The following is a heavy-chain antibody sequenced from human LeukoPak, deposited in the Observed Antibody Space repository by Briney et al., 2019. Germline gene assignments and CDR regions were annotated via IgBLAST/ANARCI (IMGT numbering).Heavy chain of an antibody. D-gene: IGHD6-19*01. J-gene: IGHJ4*02. CDR3: ARHPHTVAPFDY. V-gene: IGHV4-34*01. Sequence: PSETLSLTCAVYGGSFSGYYWSWIRQPPGKGLEWIGEINHSGSTNYNPSLKSRVTISVDTSKNQFSLKLSSVTAADTAVYYCARHPHTVAPFDYWGQGTLVTVSS. CDR2: INHSGST. CDR1: GGSFSGYY.